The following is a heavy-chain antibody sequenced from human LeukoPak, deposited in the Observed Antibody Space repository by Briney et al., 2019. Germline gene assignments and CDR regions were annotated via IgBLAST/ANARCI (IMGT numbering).Heavy chain of an antibody. Sequence: SVKVSCKASGGTFSSYAISWVRQTPGQGLEWMGRIIPIFGIANYAQKFQGRVTITADKSTSTAYMELSSLRSEDTAVYYCARDGGTTVISVYFDYWGQGTLVTVSS. CDR1: GGTFSSYA. V-gene: IGHV1-69*04. D-gene: IGHD4-17*01. CDR2: IIPIFGIA. J-gene: IGHJ4*02. CDR3: ARDGGTTVISVYFDY.